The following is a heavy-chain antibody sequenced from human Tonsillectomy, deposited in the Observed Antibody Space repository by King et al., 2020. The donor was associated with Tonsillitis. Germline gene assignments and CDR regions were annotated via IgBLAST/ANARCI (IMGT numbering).Heavy chain of an antibody. V-gene: IGHV3-21*01. Sequence: VQLVESGGGLVKPGGSLRLSCAASGFTFSNFSMNWVRQAPGKGLEWVSSLSLSGSYICYADSLKGRFTISRDNAKNSLSLQMNSLRADDTAVYYCARGDRSSSGAFDIWGQGTLVTVSS. CDR2: LSLSGSYI. J-gene: IGHJ3*02. CDR3: ARGDRSSSGAFDI. CDR1: GFTFSNFS. D-gene: IGHD6-6*01.